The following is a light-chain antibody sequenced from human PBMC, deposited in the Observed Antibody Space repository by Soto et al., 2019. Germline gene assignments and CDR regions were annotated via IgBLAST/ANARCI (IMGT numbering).Light chain of an antibody. CDR3: QQYGSPPIT. CDR1: QSVSTSN. Sequence: IVLTQSPGTLSSSPGERATLSCRASQSVSTSNLAWYQQRPGQAPRLLIYGASRRATGIPDRFSGSGSGTDFTLTISRLEPEDFAVYYCQQYGSPPITFGQGTRLEIK. V-gene: IGKV3-20*01. CDR2: GAS. J-gene: IGKJ5*01.